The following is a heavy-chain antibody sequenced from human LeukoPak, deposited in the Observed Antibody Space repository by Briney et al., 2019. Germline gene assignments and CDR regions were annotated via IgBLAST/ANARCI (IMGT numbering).Heavy chain of an antibody. Sequence: GQSLTISCNVSAYSSTSYCIGWVRHMPGKGRVLTGIIHPGGSDTTHSPSFQGQVTISADKTISTASLQWSSLKASDTAMYYCAREDGYERIDYWGQGTLVTVSS. CDR2: IHPGGSDT. J-gene: IGHJ4*02. V-gene: IGHV5-51*01. CDR3: AREDGYERIDY. D-gene: IGHD5-12*01. CDR1: AYSSTSYC.